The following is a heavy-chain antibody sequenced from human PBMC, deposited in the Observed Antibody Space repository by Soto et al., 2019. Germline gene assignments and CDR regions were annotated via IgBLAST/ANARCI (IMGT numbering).Heavy chain of an antibody. J-gene: IGHJ4*02. Sequence: QVQVVQSRAEVKKPGASVKVSCKASGYTFTDYDINWVRQASGQGLEYMGWMSPESGNTGYAPQXXGXXTMTRSKSISTAYMELSSLRSEDTAVYYCEVTTGYWGQGTKVTVSS. CDR2: MSPESGNT. V-gene: IGHV1-8*01. D-gene: IGHD2-21*02. CDR3: EVTTGY. CDR1: GYTFTDYD.